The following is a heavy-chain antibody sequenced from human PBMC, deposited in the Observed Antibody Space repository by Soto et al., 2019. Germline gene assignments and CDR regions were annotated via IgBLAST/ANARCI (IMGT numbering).Heavy chain of an antibody. Sequence: GASVTVSCKASGYTFTSYGISWVRQAPGQGLEWMGWISAYNGNTNYAQKLQGRVTMTTDTSISTAYLQWSSLKASDTAMYYCARLVANNWFDPWGQGTLVTVSS. V-gene: IGHV1-18*01. CDR3: ARLVANNWFDP. D-gene: IGHD2-15*01. CDR2: ISAYNGNT. J-gene: IGHJ5*02. CDR1: GYTFTSYG.